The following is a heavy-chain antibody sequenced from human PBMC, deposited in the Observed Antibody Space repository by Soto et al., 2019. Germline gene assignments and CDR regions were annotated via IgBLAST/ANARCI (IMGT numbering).Heavy chain of an antibody. D-gene: IGHD6-13*01. CDR1: GGSVSSSSYY. Sequence: SETLSLTCNVSGGSVSSSSYYWGWIRQAPGKGLEWIVSTYYSAGTYYNPSLKSRITTSMDASKNQFSLTVTSVTAADTAIYYCARHASRGYSSSWYFEDWGQGTPVSVSS. V-gene: IGHV4-39*01. CDR3: ARHASRGYSSSWYFED. J-gene: IGHJ4*02. CDR2: TYYSAGT.